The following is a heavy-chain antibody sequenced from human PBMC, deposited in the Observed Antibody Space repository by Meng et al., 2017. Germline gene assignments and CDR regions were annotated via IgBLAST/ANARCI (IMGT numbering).Heavy chain of an antibody. CDR2: ISAYNGNT. Sequence: ASVKVSCKASGYTFTSYGISWVRQAPGQGLEWMGWISAYNGNTNYAQKLQGRVTMTTDTSTSTAYMELSSLRSDDTAVYYCARDVNDYVWGSYHHWGQGTLVTVSS. CDR3: ARDVNDYVWGSYHH. V-gene: IGHV1-18*01. J-gene: IGHJ5*02. D-gene: IGHD3-16*02. CDR1: GYTFTSYG.